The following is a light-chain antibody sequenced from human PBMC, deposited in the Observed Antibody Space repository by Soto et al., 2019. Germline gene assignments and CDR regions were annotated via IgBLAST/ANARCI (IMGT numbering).Light chain of an antibody. CDR1: SGSIASNY. CDR3: QSYDSSNFWV. J-gene: IGLJ3*02. Sequence: NFMLTQPHSVSESPGKTVTISCTGSSGSIASNYVQWYQQRPCSAPTTVIYEDNQRPSGVPDRFSGSIDSSSNSASLTISGLKTEDEADYYCQSYDSSNFWVFGGGTKLTVL. V-gene: IGLV6-57*02. CDR2: EDN.